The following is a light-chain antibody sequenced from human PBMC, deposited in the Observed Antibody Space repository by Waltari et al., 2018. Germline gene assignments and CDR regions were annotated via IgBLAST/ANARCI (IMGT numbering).Light chain of an antibody. V-gene: IGLV1-44*01. J-gene: IGLJ7*01. Sequence: QSVLTQPPSASGTPGLRVPTSCSGSSSNIGSNPVNWSQQLPRTAPKLLIYSTNQRPSGVPDRFSGSKSGTSASLAISGLQSEDEADYYCATWDDSLNAAVFGGGTQLSVL. CDR3: ATWDDSLNAAV. CDR1: SSNIGSNP. CDR2: STN.